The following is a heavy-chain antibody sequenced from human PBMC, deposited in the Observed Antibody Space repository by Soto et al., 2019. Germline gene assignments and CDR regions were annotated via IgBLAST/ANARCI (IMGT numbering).Heavy chain of an antibody. D-gene: IGHD4-17*01. CDR2: ISYDGSNK. J-gene: IGHJ4*02. V-gene: IGHV3-30-3*01. CDR1: GFTFSSYA. Sequence: PGGSLRLSCAASGFTFSSYAMHWVRQAPGKGLEWVAVISYDGSNKYYADSVKGRFTISRDNSKNTLYLQMNSLRAEDTAVYYCARDEATVVTLYYFDYWGQGTLVTVSS. CDR3: ARDEATVVTLYYFDY.